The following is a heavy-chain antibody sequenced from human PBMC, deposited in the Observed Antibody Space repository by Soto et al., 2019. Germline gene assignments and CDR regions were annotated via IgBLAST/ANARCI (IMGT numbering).Heavy chain of an antibody. J-gene: IGHJ4*02. Sequence: QVQLVQSGAEVRRPGASVKVSCKASGYSFTSLHFNWVRQATGQGLEWIGWMNPHSGETGYAQRFQGRVIMTRDITISTAYMDLRRLTYHDTAVYFCARGAPGPVDHWGQGTLVTVSS. CDR3: ARGAPGPVDH. CDR2: MNPHSGET. CDR1: GYSFTSLH. V-gene: IGHV1-8*01. D-gene: IGHD3-10*01.